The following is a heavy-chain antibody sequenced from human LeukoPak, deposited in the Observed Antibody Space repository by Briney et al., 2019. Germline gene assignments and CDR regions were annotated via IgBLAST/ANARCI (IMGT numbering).Heavy chain of an antibody. V-gene: IGHV4-4*07. Sequence: KPSETLSLTCTVSGGSISSGYWTWIRQPAGKGLEWIGRINASGSTRHNPSLKSRVTMSVDTSKNQFSLKMSSVTAADTAVYFRATGMPGDYDYNCFDSWGQGTLVTVSS. J-gene: IGHJ5*01. CDR1: GGSISSGY. D-gene: IGHD5-12*01. CDR2: INASGST. CDR3: ATGMPGDYDYNCFDS.